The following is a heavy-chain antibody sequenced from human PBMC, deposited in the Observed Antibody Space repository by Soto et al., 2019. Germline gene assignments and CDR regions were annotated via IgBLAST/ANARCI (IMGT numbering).Heavy chain of an antibody. Sequence: GGSLRLSCAASGFTFSSYGMHWVRQAPGKGLEWVAVISYDGSNKYYADSVKGRFTISRDNSKNTLYLQMNSLRAEDTAVYYYAKDGERYWQWLPVYYYGMDVWGQGTTVTVSS. V-gene: IGHV3-30*18. D-gene: IGHD6-19*01. J-gene: IGHJ6*02. CDR3: AKDGERYWQWLPVYYYGMDV. CDR1: GFTFSSYG. CDR2: ISYDGSNK.